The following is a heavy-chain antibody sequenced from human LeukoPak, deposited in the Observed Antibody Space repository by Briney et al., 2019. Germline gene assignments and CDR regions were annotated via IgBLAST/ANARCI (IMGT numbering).Heavy chain of an antibody. CDR3: AREARGMATNAHDAFDI. V-gene: IGHV4-31*03. Sequence: SETLSLTCTVSGGSITSGDYHWSWIRQYLGKGLEWIGYIYHSGSTYYNSSLKSRLTISVDTSKNQFSLKLTSLTAADTAVYYCAREARGMATNAHDAFDIWGQGTMVTVSS. CDR2: IYHSGST. J-gene: IGHJ3*02. D-gene: IGHD5-24*01. CDR1: GGSITSGDYH.